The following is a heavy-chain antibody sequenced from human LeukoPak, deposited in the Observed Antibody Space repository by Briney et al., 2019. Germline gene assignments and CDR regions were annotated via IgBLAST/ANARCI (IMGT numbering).Heavy chain of an antibody. V-gene: IGHV6-1*01. Sequence: QTLSLTCAISGDRVSSNRATWNWIRPSPPRRLEWVGRTYYRVKWYNDYAGSVKSQLTIDPDTSKNQFSLLVNSVPPEDTAVYCCARDSYYGAAFFDYWGQGTLVTVSS. CDR2: TYYRVKWYN. CDR3: ARDSYYGAAFFDY. CDR1: GDRVSSNRAT. D-gene: IGHD3-10*01. J-gene: IGHJ4*02.